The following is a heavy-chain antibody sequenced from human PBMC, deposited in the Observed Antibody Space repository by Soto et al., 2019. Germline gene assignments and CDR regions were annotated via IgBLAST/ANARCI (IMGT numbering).Heavy chain of an antibody. Sequence: SVKVSCKASGGTFGSDAITWVRQAPGQGLEWVGRIIPIFGTTNYAQNLQGRVTISADKSTLTSYMELHSLTSDDTALYYCARERTDSGYYTNWLDPWGQGTKVTV. J-gene: IGHJ5*02. V-gene: IGHV1-69*06. CDR1: GGTFGSDA. CDR3: ARERTDSGYYTNWLDP. D-gene: IGHD3-22*01. CDR2: IIPIFGTT.